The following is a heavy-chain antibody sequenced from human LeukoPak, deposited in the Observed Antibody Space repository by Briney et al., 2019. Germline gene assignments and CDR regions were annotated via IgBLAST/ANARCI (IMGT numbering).Heavy chain of an antibody. Sequence: GSLRLSCAASGFTFSSYSMNWVRQAPGKGLEWVSYISSSSSTIYYADSVKGRFSISRDNAKNSLYLQMNSLRDEDTAVYYCAREFHYYDSSGYYYKEEYFQHWGQGTLVTVSS. CDR1: GFTFSSYS. J-gene: IGHJ1*01. D-gene: IGHD3-22*01. V-gene: IGHV3-48*02. CDR2: ISSSSSTI. CDR3: AREFHYYDSSGYYYKEEYFQH.